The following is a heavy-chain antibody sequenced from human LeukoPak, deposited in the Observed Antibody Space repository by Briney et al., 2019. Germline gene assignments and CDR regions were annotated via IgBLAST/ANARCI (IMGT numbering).Heavy chain of an antibody. J-gene: IGHJ4*02. V-gene: IGHV3-23*01. Sequence: GGSLRLSCAASGFTFSSYGMSWVRQAPGKGLEWVSAISGSGGSTYYADSVKGRFTISRDNSKNSLYLQMNSLRAEDTAVYYCARDRLGYGGNSVDYWGQGTLVTVSS. CDR1: GFTFSSYG. CDR3: ARDRLGYGGNSVDY. D-gene: IGHD4-23*01. CDR2: ISGSGGST.